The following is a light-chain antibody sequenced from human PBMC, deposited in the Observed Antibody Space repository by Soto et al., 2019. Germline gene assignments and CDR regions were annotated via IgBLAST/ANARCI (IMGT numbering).Light chain of an antibody. Sequence: IRLTQSPSSLSSSTGDRATLSCRASQGINKNLAWYQQKPGKVPKLLIYAASTLQSGIPARFSGSGSGTDFTLTISSLQPDDFAAYYCQHYGSYSEAFGQGTKVDIK. CDR1: QGINKN. CDR3: QHYGSYSEA. J-gene: IGKJ1*01. V-gene: IGKV1-27*01. CDR2: AAS.